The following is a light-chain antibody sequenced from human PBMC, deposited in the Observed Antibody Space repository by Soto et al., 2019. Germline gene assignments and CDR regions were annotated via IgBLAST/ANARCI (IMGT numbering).Light chain of an antibody. CDR1: SSDVGGYNY. V-gene: IGLV2-14*01. CDR3: SSYTSVSTLDVV. CDR2: DVN. Sequence: QSALTQPASVSGSPGQSITITCTGTSSDVGGYNYVSWYHQHPGKAPKLMIYDVNNRPSGVSNRFSGSKSGNTASLTISGLQAEDEADYYCSSYTSVSTLDVVFGGGTKLTVL. J-gene: IGLJ2*01.